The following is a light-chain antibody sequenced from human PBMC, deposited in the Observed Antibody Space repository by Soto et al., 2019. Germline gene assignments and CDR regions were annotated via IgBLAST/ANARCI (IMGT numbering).Light chain of an antibody. CDR3: SSYTSISTLAV. Sequence: QSVLTQPASVSGSPGQSITISCTGTSSDVGGYNYVSWYQQHPGKAPKLMIYEVSNRPSGVSNRFSASKSGNTASLTISGLQAEDEADYYCSSYTSISTLAVFGTGTKLTVL. V-gene: IGLV2-14*01. CDR2: EVS. CDR1: SSDVGGYNY. J-gene: IGLJ1*01.